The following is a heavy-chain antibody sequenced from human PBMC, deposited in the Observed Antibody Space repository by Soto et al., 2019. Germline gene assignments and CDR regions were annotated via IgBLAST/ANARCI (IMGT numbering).Heavy chain of an antibody. Sequence: GEPLKISCKGSGYSFTSYWISWVRQMPGKGLEWMGRIDPSDSYTNYSPSFQGHVTISADKSISTAYLQWSSLKASDTAMYYCARHCSSTSCYVPYYYYGMDVSGQGTTVTVSS. CDR2: IDPSDSYT. V-gene: IGHV5-10-1*01. J-gene: IGHJ6*02. CDR1: GYSFTSYW. D-gene: IGHD2-2*01. CDR3: ARHCSSTSCYVPYYYYGMDV.